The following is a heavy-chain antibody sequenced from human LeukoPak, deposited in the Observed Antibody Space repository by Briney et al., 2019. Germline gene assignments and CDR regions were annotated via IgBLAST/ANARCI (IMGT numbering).Heavy chain of an antibody. CDR1: GFTVSSNY. Sequence: GGSLRLSCAASGFTVSSNYMSWVRQAPGKGLEWVSVIYSGGSTYYADSVKGRFTISRDNSKNTLYLQMNGLRAEDTAVYYCARDRFGYGGNSGLWGQGTLVTVSS. V-gene: IGHV3-66*01. CDR2: IYSGGST. D-gene: IGHD4-23*01. CDR3: ARDRFGYGGNSGL. J-gene: IGHJ4*02.